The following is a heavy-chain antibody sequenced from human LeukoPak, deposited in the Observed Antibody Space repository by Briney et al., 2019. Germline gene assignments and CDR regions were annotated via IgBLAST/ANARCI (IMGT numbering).Heavy chain of an antibody. Sequence: GRSLRLSCAASGFTFSSYGIHWVRQAPGKGLEWVAVISYDGSNKYYADSVKGRFTISRDNSKNTLYLQMNSLRAEDTAVYYCAREIPAAMSAFDIWGQGTVVTVSS. D-gene: IGHD2-2*01. V-gene: IGHV3-30*03. CDR1: GFTFSSYG. CDR2: ISYDGSNK. J-gene: IGHJ3*02. CDR3: AREIPAAMSAFDI.